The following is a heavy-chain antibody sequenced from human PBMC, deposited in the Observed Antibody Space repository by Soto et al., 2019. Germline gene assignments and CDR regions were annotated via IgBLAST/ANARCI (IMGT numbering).Heavy chain of an antibody. CDR1: GYTFTSYG. CDR3: ARGPYYGSGPPSAFDI. D-gene: IGHD3-10*01. CDR2: ISAYNGNT. Sequence: ASVKVSCKASGYTFTSYGISWVRQAPGQGLEWMGWISAYNGNTNYAQKLQGRVTMTTDTSTSTAYMELRSLRSDDTAVYYCARGPYYGSGPPSAFDIWGQGTMVTVSS. J-gene: IGHJ3*02. V-gene: IGHV1-18*01.